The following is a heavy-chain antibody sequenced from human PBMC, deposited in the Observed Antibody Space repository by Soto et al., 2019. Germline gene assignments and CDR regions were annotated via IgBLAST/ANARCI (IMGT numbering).Heavy chain of an antibody. CDR1: GFTFSNAW. CDR2: IKSKTDGGTT. J-gene: IGHJ4*02. V-gene: IGHV3-15*07. Sequence: EVQLVESGGGLVKPGGSLRLSCAASGFTFSNAWMNWVRQAPGKGLEWVGRIKSKTDGGTTDYAAPVKGRFTISRDDSKHTLYLQMNSLKTEDTAVYYCTTDLEYYDSSGYYYRFDYWGQGTLVTVSS. CDR3: TTDLEYYDSSGYYYRFDY. D-gene: IGHD3-22*01.